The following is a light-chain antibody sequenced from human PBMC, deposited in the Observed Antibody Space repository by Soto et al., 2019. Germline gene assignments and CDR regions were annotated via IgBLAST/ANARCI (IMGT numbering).Light chain of an antibody. Sequence: ELLMMQSPITLYVSPGGGSTLSCTAVQSVRTKLAWYQQKAGQPPRLLVYGASTRATGIPDRFSGSGSGTEFTLTISSLQYEDFAVYYCQQYNSWLPITFGQGTRLEIK. CDR2: GAS. V-gene: IGKV3-15*01. CDR1: QSVRTK. J-gene: IGKJ5*01. CDR3: QQYNSWLPIT.